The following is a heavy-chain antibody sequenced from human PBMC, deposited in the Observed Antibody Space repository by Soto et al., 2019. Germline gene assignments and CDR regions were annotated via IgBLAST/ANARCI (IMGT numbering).Heavy chain of an antibody. Sequence: SVKVSCKASGGTFSSYAISWVRQAPGQGLEWMGGIIPIFGTANYAQKFQGRVTITADESTSTAYMELSSLRSEDTAVYYCARALWQEYNWFDPWGQGTLVTVSS. CDR1: GGTFSSYA. J-gene: IGHJ5*02. V-gene: IGHV1-69*13. CDR2: IIPIFGTA. CDR3: ARALWQEYNWFDP. D-gene: IGHD3-10*01.